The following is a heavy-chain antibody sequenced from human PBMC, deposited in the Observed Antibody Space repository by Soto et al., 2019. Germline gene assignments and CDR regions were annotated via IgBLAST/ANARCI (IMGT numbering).Heavy chain of an antibody. V-gene: IGHV4-34*01. J-gene: IGHJ5*02. CDR3: ARGRGGYCSGGSCYSVRNWFDP. CDR1: GGSFSGYY. CDR2: INHSGST. D-gene: IGHD2-15*01. Sequence: QVQLQQWGAGLLKPSETLSLTCAVYGGSFSGYYWIWIRQPPGKGLEWIGEINHSGSTNYNPSLKSRVTISVDTSKNQFSLKLSSVTAADTAVYYCARGRGGYCSGGSCYSVRNWFDPWGQGTLVTVSS.